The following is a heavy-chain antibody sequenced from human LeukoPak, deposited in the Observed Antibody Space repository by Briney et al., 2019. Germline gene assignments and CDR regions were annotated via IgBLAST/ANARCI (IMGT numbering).Heavy chain of an antibody. CDR2: ISGSGGST. V-gene: IGHV3-23*01. CDR1: GFTFSSYA. J-gene: IGHJ5*02. Sequence: GGSLRLPCAASGFTFSSYAMSWVRQAPGKGLEWVSAISGSGGSTYYADSVKGRFTISRDNSKNTLYLQMNSLRAEDTAVYYCARVGLSSGTNWFDPWGQGTLVTVSS. CDR3: ARVGLSSGTNWFDP. D-gene: IGHD6-19*01.